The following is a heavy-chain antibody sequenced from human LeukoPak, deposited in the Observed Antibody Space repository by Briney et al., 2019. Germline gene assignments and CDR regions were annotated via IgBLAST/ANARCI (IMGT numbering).Heavy chain of an antibody. CDR1: GFTFSSNA. J-gene: IGHJ4*02. CDR2: ISNSGSST. CDR3: AKEGPYGSSSHY. Sequence: GGSLRLSCAASGFTFSSNAMNWIRQAPGKGLEWVSAISNSGSSTYYAESVKGRFTISRDNSKNTLYLQLNSLRAEDTAVYYCAKEGPYGSSSHYWGQGTLVTVSS. D-gene: IGHD6-13*01. V-gene: IGHV3-23*01.